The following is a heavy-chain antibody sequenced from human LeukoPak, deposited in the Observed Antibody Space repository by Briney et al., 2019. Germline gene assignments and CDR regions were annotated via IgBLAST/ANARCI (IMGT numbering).Heavy chain of an antibody. CDR2: IYYSGST. CDR3: VSSIAAAPFDS. V-gene: IGHV4-59*01. J-gene: IGHJ4*02. Sequence: SETLSLTCTVSGGSISSYYWSWIRQPPGKGLEWIGYIYYSGSTNYNPSLKSRVTISVDTSKNQFSLKLSSVTAADTAVYYCVSSIAAAPFDSWGQGTLVTVSS. CDR1: GGSISSYY. D-gene: IGHD6-13*01.